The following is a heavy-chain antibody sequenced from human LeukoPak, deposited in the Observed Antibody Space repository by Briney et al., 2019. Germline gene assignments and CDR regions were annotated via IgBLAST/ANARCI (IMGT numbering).Heavy chain of an antibody. Sequence: SETLSLTCAVYGGSFSDYYWTWIRQPPGKGLEWIGEVNHSGSTNYNASLKSRVTISVDTSKNQFSLKLSSVTAADTAVYYCARGGSYYYDSSGSYSCFDPWGRGTLVTVSS. J-gene: IGHJ5*02. D-gene: IGHD3-22*01. CDR2: VNHSGST. CDR1: GGSFSDYY. V-gene: IGHV4-34*01. CDR3: ARGGSYYYDSSGSYSCFDP.